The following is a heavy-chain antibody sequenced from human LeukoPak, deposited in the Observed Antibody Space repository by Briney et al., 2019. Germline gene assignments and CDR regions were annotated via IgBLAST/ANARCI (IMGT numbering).Heavy chain of an antibody. CDR2: IKQDGSEK. J-gene: IGHJ6*04. V-gene: IGHV3-7*03. D-gene: IGHD3-9*01. CDR3: ARDEGRYFDWLLAAGGMDV. CDR1: GFTFSSYW. Sequence: GGSLRLSCAASGFTFSSYWMSWVCQAPGKGLEWVTNIKQDGSEKYYVDSVKGRFTISRDNAKSSLYLQMNSLRAEDTAVYYCARDEGRYFDWLLAAGGMDVWGKGTTVTVSS.